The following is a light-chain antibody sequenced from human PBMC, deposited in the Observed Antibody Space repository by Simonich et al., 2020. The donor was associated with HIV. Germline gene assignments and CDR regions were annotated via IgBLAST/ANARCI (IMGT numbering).Light chain of an antibody. CDR1: QSVSSY. CDR3: QQYYSTPPT. Sequence: EVVLTQSPATLSLSPGERATLSCRASQSVSSYLAWYQQKPGQAPRLLIYDASNRATGIPARFSGSGSGTDFTLTISSLQAEDVAVYSCQQYYSTPPTFGQGTKVEIK. V-gene: IGKV3-11*01. CDR2: DAS. J-gene: IGKJ1*01.